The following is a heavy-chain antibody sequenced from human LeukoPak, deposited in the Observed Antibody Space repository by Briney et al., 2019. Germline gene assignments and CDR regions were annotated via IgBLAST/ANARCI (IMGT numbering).Heavy chain of an antibody. CDR1: GFTFSSYA. Sequence: GGSLRLSCAASGFTFSSYAMSWVRQAPGKGLEWVSAISGSGGSTYYADSVKGRFTISRDNSKNTLYLQMNSLRAEDTAVYYCASIVVVIGTRGFGYWGQGSLVSVSS. CDR3: ASIVVVIGTRGFGY. J-gene: IGHJ4*02. V-gene: IGHV3-23*01. CDR2: ISGSGGST. D-gene: IGHD2-15*01.